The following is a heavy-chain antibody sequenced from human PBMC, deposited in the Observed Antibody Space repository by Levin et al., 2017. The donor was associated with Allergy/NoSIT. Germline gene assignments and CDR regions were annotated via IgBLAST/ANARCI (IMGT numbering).Heavy chain of an antibody. V-gene: IGHV3-48*04. J-gene: IGHJ4*02. CDR2: ISGGGSTI. CDR3: ARAIGYSSSSPRFDH. D-gene: IGHD6-13*01. Sequence: SGGSLRLSCAASGFSFSPYAMTWVRQTPGEGLEWLSYISGGGSTIYYSDSVKGRFTVSRDNAKNSLYLQMSSLRAEDTAVYYCARAIGYSSSSPRFDHWGQGTQVTVSS. CDR1: GFSFSPYA.